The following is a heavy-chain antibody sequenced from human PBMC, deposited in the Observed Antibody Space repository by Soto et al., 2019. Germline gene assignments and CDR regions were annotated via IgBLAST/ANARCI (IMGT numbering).Heavy chain of an antibody. J-gene: IGHJ3*01. CDR3: VAELYSGGGCCSFDF. V-gene: IGHV1-58*01. CDR2: IIVASGRT. Sequence: SVKVSCKTSGFTFTNSAVHWVRQARGQRLEWIGRIIVASGRTNYAREVQERVTISRDTSTSTAYMELSGLRSEDTAVYYCVAELYSGGGCCSFDFWGQGTMVTV. D-gene: IGHD2-21*02. CDR1: GFTFTNSA.